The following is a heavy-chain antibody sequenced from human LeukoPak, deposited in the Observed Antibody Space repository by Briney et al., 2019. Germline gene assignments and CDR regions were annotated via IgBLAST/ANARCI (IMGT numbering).Heavy chain of an antibody. Sequence: SETLSLTCAVSGGSISSSSSNCWTWVRQPPGKGLEWIGYIYHSGSGSTYYNPSLKSRVTISIDKSKNQFSLKLSSVTAADTAVYYCARGRLWSGYPRRGYFDYWGQGTLVTVSS. V-gene: IGHV4-4*02. D-gene: IGHD3-3*01. CDR3: ARGRLWSGYPRRGYFDY. J-gene: IGHJ4*02. CDR2: IYHSGSGST. CDR1: GGSISSSSSNC.